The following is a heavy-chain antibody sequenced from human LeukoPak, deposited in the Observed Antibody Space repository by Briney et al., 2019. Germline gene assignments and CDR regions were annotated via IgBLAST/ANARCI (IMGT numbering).Heavy chain of an antibody. CDR2: IGTYDGHT. V-gene: IGHV1-18*01. J-gene: IGHJ4*02. Sequence: GASVKVSCKTSGYSFTDYIIAWVRQAPGQGLEWLGWIGTYDGHTNYAQKDQGRVTMTTDTSATTAYLELRSLTSDDTALYYCARLMDNNYDGSAFDYWGQGTLVTVSS. CDR1: GYSFTDYI. CDR3: ARLMDNNYDGSAFDY. D-gene: IGHD3-22*01.